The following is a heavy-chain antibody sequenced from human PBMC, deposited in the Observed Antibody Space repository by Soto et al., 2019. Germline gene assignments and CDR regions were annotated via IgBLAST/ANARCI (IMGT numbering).Heavy chain of an antibody. J-gene: IGHJ4*02. V-gene: IGHV3-23*01. D-gene: IGHD2-15*01. CDR2: ISGGGTGA. CDR1: GFTFSDHA. CDR3: AIDPWWHTH. Sequence: EVQLLESGGGLVQPGGSLRLSCTASGFTFSDHAMTWVRQAPGKGLEWLSGISGGGTGAYYADSVKGRFTVSRDNSTNTVFLQMDSLRVEDTAVYYCAIDPWWHTHWGQGTLVTVSS.